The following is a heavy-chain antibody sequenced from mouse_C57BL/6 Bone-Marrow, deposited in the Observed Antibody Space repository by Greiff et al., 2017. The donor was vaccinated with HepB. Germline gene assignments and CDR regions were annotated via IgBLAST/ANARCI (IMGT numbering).Heavy chain of an antibody. CDR1: GFNFKNTY. CDR3: ARSGRLVGRDY. V-gene: IGHV14-3*01. D-gene: IGHD3-1*01. CDR2: IDPANGNT. Sequence: VQLQQSVAELVRPGASVKLSCTASGFNFKNTYMHWVKQRPEQGLEWIGRIDPANGNTKYAPKFQGKATITADTSSNTAYLQLSSLTSEDTAIYYCARSGRLVGRDYWGQGTTLTVSS. J-gene: IGHJ2*01.